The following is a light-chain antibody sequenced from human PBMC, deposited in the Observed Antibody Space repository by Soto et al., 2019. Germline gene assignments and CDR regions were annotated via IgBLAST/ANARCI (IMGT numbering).Light chain of an antibody. Sequence: QSVLTQPPSASGTPGQRVTISCSGSSSNIGSETVNWYQQLPGTAPKLLIYSNDQRPSGVPDRFSGSKSGTSASLAISGLQSEDEAEYYCATWDDSLNGWVFGGGTKVTVL. V-gene: IGLV1-44*01. J-gene: IGLJ3*02. CDR1: SSNIGSET. CDR3: ATWDDSLNGWV. CDR2: SND.